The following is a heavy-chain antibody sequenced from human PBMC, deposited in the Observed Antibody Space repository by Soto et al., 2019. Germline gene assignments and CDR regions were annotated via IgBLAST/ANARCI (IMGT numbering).Heavy chain of an antibody. J-gene: IGHJ5*02. Sequence: EIQLVESGGGVVKPGESLTLSCAASGFTVKDAWMHWVRQAPGKGLEWLGLIRSQKDGGATHYAAPVRERFTISRDDSINTLYLRMNSLKVEDKAVYYCTQLYRDDPWGQGTLVTVSP. D-gene: IGHD3-10*01. V-gene: IGHV3-15*01. CDR1: GFTVKDAW. CDR3: TQLYRDDP. CDR2: IRSQKDGGAT.